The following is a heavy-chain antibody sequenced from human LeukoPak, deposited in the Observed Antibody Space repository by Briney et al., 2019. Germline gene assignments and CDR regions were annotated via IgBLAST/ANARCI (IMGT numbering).Heavy chain of an antibody. CDR1: GFTFSSYA. Sequence: GGSLRLSCAASGFTFSSYAMNWVRQAPGKGLEWVSAISGSGGSTYYADSVKGRFTISRDNPKNTLYLQMNRLKAEDTAVYYCAKDLSAGYYGMDVWGRGTTVTVSS. D-gene: IGHD3-3*01. J-gene: IGHJ6*02. V-gene: IGHV3-23*01. CDR2: ISGSGGST. CDR3: AKDLSAGYYGMDV.